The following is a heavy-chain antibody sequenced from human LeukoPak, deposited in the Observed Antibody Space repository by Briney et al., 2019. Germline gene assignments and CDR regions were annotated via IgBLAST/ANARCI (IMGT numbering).Heavy chain of an antibody. V-gene: IGHV1-2*02. CDR1: GYTFTGYY. J-gene: IGHJ3*02. Sequence: ASVKVSCKASGYTFTGYYIHWVRQAPGQGLEWMGWINPNSGGTNYVQKFQGRVTMTRDTSISTAYMELSRPRSDDTAVYYCAKVMGSGQWLVEREDFDIWGQGTMVTVSS. D-gene: IGHD6-19*01. CDR3: AKVMGSGQWLVEREDFDI. CDR2: INPNSGGT.